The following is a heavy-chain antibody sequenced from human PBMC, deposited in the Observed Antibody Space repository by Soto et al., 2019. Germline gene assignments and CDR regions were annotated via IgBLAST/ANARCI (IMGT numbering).Heavy chain of an antibody. V-gene: IGHV4-59*01. CDR1: GGSISSYY. CDR3: GRVGGWSAVAGRDVFDI. J-gene: IGHJ3*02. D-gene: IGHD6-19*01. CDR2: IYYSGST. Sequence: SETLSLTCTVSGGSISSYYWSWIRQPPGKGLEWIGYIYYSGSTNYNPSLKSRVTISVDTSKNQFSLKLSSVTAADTAVYYCGRVGGWSAVAGRDVFDIWGQGTMVTVS.